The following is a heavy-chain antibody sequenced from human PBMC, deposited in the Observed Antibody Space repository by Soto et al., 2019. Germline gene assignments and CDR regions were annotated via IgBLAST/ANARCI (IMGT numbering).Heavy chain of an antibody. D-gene: IGHD3-22*01. Sequence: GGSLRLSCAASGFTFSNYAMNWVRQAPGKGLEWVSGISGSGGSTYYADSVKGRFTISRDNSKNTLNLQMNSLRAEDTAVYYCAKDQYSYYDSSGYYRYDYWGQGTLVTVSS. CDR1: GFTFSNYA. J-gene: IGHJ4*02. CDR3: AKDQYSYYDSSGYYRYDY. V-gene: IGHV3-23*01. CDR2: ISGSGGST.